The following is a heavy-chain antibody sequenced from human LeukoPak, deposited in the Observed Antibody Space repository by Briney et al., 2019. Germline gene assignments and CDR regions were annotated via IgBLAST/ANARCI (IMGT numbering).Heavy chain of an antibody. Sequence: SETLSLTCTVSGGSVSSYYWSWMRQPPGKGLEWIGYVYYSGSTNKNPSLKSRVTISVDTSKNQFSLKLSSVTAADTAVYYCARSSSDGCVDAFDIWGQGTMVTVSS. D-gene: IGHD5-24*01. J-gene: IGHJ3*02. CDR2: VYYSGST. CDR1: GGSVSSYY. V-gene: IGHV4-59*08. CDR3: ARSSSDGCVDAFDI.